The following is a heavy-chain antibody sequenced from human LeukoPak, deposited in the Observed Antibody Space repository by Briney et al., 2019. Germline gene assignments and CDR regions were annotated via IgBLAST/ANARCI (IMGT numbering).Heavy chain of an antibody. J-gene: IGHJ4*02. D-gene: IGHD3-22*01. Sequence: GGSLRLSCAASGFTFSSYGMHWVRQAPGKGLEWVAFIRYDGSNKYYADSVKGRFTISRDNSKNTLYLQMNSLRAEDTAVYYCAKATYYYDSSGYRGGYFDYWGQGTLVTVSS. CDR1: GFTFSSYG. V-gene: IGHV3-30*02. CDR2: IRYDGSNK. CDR3: AKATYYYDSSGYRGGYFDY.